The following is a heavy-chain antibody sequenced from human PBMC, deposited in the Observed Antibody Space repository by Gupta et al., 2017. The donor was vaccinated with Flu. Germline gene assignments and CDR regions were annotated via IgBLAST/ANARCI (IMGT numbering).Heavy chain of an antibody. CDR3: ATHQFYFDY. V-gene: IGHV3-23*01. J-gene: IGHJ4*02. CDR2: VGPGGKST. Sequence: AMPGVRKAGGTGLEWVSGVGPGGKSTYYAAPVTGRFPISRDNSRNTLYLQMNSLRAEDTAVYVCATHQFYFDYWGQGTLLTVSS. CDR1: A.